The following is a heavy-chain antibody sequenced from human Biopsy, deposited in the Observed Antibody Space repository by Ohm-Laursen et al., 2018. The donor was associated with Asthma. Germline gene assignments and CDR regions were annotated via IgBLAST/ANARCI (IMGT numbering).Heavy chain of an antibody. V-gene: IGHV1-69*13. CDR1: GGTFNTYV. CDR2: INSVFGTT. D-gene: IGHD2-2*01. Sequence: SVKVSCKPLGGTFNTYVIGWVRQAPGHGIEWMGGINSVFGTTTYPQKFQDRVTITADDSTSTVYMELSSLRSEDTAVYYCARKAGSCISRTCYSLDFWGQGTLVTVSS. CDR3: ARKAGSCISRTCYSLDF. J-gene: IGHJ4*02.